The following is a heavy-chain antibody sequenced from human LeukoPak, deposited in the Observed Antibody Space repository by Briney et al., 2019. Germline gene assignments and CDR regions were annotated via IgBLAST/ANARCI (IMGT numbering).Heavy chain of an antibody. V-gene: IGHV3-23*01. J-gene: IGHJ4*02. CDR2: ISGSGGST. Sequence: GGSLRLSCAASGFTFSSYGMSWVRQAPGKGLEWVSAISGSGGSTYYADSVEGRFTISRDNSKNTLYLQMNSLRAEDTAVYYCAKDRGWELLGLDYWGQGTLVTVSS. CDR1: GFTFSSYG. D-gene: IGHD1-26*01. CDR3: AKDRGWELLGLDY.